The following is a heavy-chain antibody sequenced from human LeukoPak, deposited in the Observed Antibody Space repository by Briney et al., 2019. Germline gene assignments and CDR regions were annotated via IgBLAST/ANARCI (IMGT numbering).Heavy chain of an antibody. CDR3: ARVYYDILTGYYSFDY. D-gene: IGHD3-9*01. V-gene: IGHV4-59*01. Sequence: SETLSLTCTVSGGSISSYYWSWIRQPPGKGLEWIGYIYYSGSTNYNPSLKSRVTISVDTSKNQFSLKLSSVTAADTAVYYCARVYYDILTGYYSFDYWGQGTLVTVSS. J-gene: IGHJ4*02. CDR1: GGSISSYY. CDR2: IYYSGST.